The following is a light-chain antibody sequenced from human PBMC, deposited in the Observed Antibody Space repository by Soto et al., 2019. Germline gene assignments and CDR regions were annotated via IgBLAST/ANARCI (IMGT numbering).Light chain of an antibody. J-gene: IGLJ3*02. Sequence: QPVLTQPPSVSGAPGQRVTMSCTGSSSNIGAGYDVHWYQQVPGTAPKLLIYGNTHRPSGVPDRFSGSKSATSASLAISGLQSEDEADYYCAAWDDSLNGWVFGGGTKLTVL. CDR1: SSNIGAGYD. CDR3: AAWDDSLNGWV. CDR2: GNT. V-gene: IGLV1-40*01.